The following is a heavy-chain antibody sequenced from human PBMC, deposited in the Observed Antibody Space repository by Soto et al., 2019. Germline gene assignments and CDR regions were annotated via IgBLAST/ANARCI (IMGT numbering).Heavy chain of an antibody. CDR1: GGTFSSYA. V-gene: IGHV1-69*13. CDR2: IIPIFGTA. CDR3: AGCLRGDTAMASRYYYYYGMDV. Sequence: SVKVSCKASGGTFSSYAISWVRQAPGQGLEWMGGIIPIFGTANYAQKIQGRVTITADESTSTAYIELSSLRSEDTAVYYCAGCLRGDTAMASRYYYYYGMDVWGQGTTVTVSS. J-gene: IGHJ6*02. D-gene: IGHD5-18*01.